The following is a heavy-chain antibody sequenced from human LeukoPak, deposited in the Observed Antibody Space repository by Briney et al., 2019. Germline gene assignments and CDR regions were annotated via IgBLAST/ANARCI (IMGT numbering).Heavy chain of an antibody. Sequence: GGSLRLSCAASGFTFSSYEMNWVRQAPGKGLEWASYISSSGSTIYYADSVKGRFTISRDNAKNSLYLQMNSLRAEDTAVYYCAKQRGYSGYHGYWGQGTLVTVSS. CDR2: ISSSGSTI. CDR1: GFTFSSYE. D-gene: IGHD5-12*01. CDR3: AKQRGYSGYHGY. J-gene: IGHJ4*02. V-gene: IGHV3-48*03.